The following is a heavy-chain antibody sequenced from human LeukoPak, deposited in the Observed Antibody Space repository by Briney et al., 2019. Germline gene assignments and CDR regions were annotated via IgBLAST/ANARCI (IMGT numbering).Heavy chain of an antibody. Sequence: GGSLRLSCAASGFTFSSYAMSWVRQAPGKGLEWVSAISGSGGSTYYADSVKGRFTISRDNSKNTLYLQMDSLRAEDTAVYYCAKSHYYDSSGYVYWGQGTLVTVSS. CDR1: GFTFSSYA. J-gene: IGHJ4*02. V-gene: IGHV3-23*01. CDR3: AKSHYYDSSGYVY. CDR2: ISGSGGST. D-gene: IGHD3-22*01.